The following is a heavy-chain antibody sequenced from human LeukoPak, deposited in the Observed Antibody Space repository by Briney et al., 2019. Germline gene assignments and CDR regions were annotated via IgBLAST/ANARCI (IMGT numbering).Heavy chain of an antibody. D-gene: IGHD1-26*01. Sequence: GGSLRLCWVASGFTFNPYNVNWCRQAPWKGLASVSSFTSSSSYIYYGDSVKGRFTISRDNAKSSLYLQMNSLRDEDTAVYYCARDPYSGNYGDYYYYYMDVWGKGTTVTISS. CDR1: GFTFNPYN. J-gene: IGHJ6*03. CDR3: ARDPYSGNYGDYYYYYMDV. V-gene: IGHV3-21*01. CDR2: FTSSSSYI.